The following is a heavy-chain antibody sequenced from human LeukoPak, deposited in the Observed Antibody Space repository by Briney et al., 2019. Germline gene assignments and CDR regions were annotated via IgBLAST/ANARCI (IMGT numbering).Heavy chain of an antibody. J-gene: IGHJ6*02. CDR1: GGTFSSYA. CDR2: IIPILGIA. Sequence: GSSVRVSCKASGGTFSSYAISWVRQAPGQGLEWMGRIIPILGIANYAQKFQGRVTITADKSTSTAYMELSSLRSEDTAVYYCARDRVPGSQTYYYYYYGMDVWGQGTTVTVYS. D-gene: IGHD3-10*01. V-gene: IGHV1-69*04. CDR3: ARDRVPGSQTYYYYYYGMDV.